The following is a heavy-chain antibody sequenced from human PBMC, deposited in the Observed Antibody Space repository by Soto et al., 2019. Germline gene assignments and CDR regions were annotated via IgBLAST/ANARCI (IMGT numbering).Heavy chain of an antibody. CDR2: VNPSSGTT. CDR1: GYSFTTYN. Sequence: GASVKVSCKASGYSFTTYNIHWVRQAPGQGLEWIGVVNPSSGTTSYAQKLQGRVTMTRDTSTSKVYMGRGSLNFQDGAVYYLAEWAPGAFRIWGQGKLVT. J-gene: IGHJ3*02. D-gene: IGHD3-3*01. V-gene: IGHV1-46*01. CDR3: AEWAPGAFRI.